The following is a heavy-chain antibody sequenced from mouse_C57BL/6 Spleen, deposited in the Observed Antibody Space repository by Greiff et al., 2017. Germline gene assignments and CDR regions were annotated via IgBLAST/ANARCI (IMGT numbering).Heavy chain of an antibody. Sequence: VQLQQPGAELVKPGASVKMSCKASGYTFTSYWITWVKQRPGQGLEWIGDIYPGSGSTNYNEKFKSKATLTVDTSSSTAYMQLSSLTSEDSAVYYCARREGYDGGAWFAYWGQGTLVTVSA. D-gene: IGHD2-2*01. J-gene: IGHJ3*01. CDR3: ARREGYDGGAWFAY. V-gene: IGHV1-55*01. CDR2: IYPGSGST. CDR1: GYTFTSYW.